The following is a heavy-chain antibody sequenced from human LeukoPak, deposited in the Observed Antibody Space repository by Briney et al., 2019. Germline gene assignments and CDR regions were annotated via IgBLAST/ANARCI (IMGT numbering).Heavy chain of an antibody. Sequence: WGSLRLSCAASGFTFSSCAMHWVRQAPGKGLEYVSAISSNGGSTYYANSVKGRFTISRDNSKNTLYLQMGSLRAEDMAVYYCARDRRSRYYGSGSYYYFDSWGQGTLVTVSS. V-gene: IGHV3-64*01. D-gene: IGHD3-10*01. CDR2: ISSNGGST. CDR3: ARDRRSRYYGSGSYYYFDS. J-gene: IGHJ4*02. CDR1: GFTFSSCA.